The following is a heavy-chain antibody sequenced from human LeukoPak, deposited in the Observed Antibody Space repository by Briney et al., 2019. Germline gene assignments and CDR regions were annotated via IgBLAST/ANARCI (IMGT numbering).Heavy chain of an antibody. CDR1: GFTFSSYG. V-gene: IGHV3-30*18. D-gene: IGHD6-19*01. Sequence: GGSLRLSCAASGFTFSSYGIHWVRQAPGKGLEWVAVISSDGRTTYYADSVKGRFTISRDNSKSTMYVQMNSLRTEDTAVYYCTKEGAVTGSMWFDHWGQGTLVTVSS. CDR3: TKEGAVTGSMWFDH. CDR2: ISSDGRTT. J-gene: IGHJ5*02.